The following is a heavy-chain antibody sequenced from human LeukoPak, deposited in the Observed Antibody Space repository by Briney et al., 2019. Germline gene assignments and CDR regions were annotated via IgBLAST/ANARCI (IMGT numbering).Heavy chain of an antibody. CDR2: INTDGSTT. D-gene: IGHD1-7*01. V-gene: IGHV3-74*01. CDR3: ARSWNYILDP. J-gene: IGHJ5*02. CDR1: GFTFSTYW. Sequence: PGGSLRLSCAGSGFTFSTYWMHWVRQAPGKGLVWVSRINTDGSTTSYADSVKGRFTISRDNAKNTLYLQMNSLTAEDTAVYYCARSWNYILDPWGQGTLVTVSS.